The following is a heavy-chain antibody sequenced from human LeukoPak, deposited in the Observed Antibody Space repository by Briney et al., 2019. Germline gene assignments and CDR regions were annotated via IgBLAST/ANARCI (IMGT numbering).Heavy chain of an antibody. Sequence: GGSLRLSCAASGFTFSTYGMHWVRQAPGKGLEWISIISYDGSHKYYADSVKGRFTISRDNSKNTLYLQMNSLRAEDTAVYYCAKTPSGFPYHNWFDPWGQGTLVTVSS. CDR2: ISYDGSHK. D-gene: IGHD6-19*01. CDR1: GFTFSTYG. V-gene: IGHV3-30*18. J-gene: IGHJ5*02. CDR3: AKTPSGFPYHNWFDP.